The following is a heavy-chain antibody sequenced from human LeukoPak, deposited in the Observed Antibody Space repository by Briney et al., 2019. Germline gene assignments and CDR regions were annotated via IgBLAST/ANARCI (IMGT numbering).Heavy chain of an antibody. J-gene: IGHJ4*02. CDR2: ISYDGNNK. CDR3: AREFRGTFDY. CDR1: GFTFSSYG. Sequence: PGRSLRLSCAASGFTFSSYGMHWVRQAPGKGLEWVAIISYDGNNKYYADSVKGRFTISRDNSKNTLYLQMISLRPEDTAVYYCAREFRGTFDYWGQGTLVTVSS. V-gene: IGHV3-30*19.